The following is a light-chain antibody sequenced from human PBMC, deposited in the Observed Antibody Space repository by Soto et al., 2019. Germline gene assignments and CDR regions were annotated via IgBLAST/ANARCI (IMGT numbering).Light chain of an antibody. V-gene: IGKV3-20*01. CDR3: QQYGSSPRT. J-gene: IGKJ1*01. CDR2: GAS. Sequence: LTQSPGTLSLSPGERATLSCRASQSVSSSYLAWYQLKPGQAPRLLIYGASSRATGIPDRFSGSGSGTDFTLTISRLDPEDFAVYFCQQYGSSPRTFGQGTKVDIK. CDR1: QSVSSSY.